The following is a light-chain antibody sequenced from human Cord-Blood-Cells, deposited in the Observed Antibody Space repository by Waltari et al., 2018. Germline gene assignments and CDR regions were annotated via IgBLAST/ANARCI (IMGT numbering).Light chain of an antibody. CDR1: QSVSSSY. CDR2: GAS. V-gene: IGKV3-20*01. CDR3: QQYGSSRT. Sequence: EIVLTQSPGTLSLSPGARATLSCRASQSVSSSYLAWYQQKPGQAPRLLIYGASSRANGIPDRFSGSGSGTDFTLTISRLEPEDFAVYYCQQYGSSRTFGQGTKVEIK. J-gene: IGKJ1*01.